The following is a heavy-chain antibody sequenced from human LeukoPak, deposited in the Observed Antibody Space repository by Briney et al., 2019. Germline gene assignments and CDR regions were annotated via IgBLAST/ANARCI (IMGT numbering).Heavy chain of an antibody. J-gene: IGHJ4*02. CDR1: GYTFTGYY. V-gene: IGHV1-2*06. D-gene: IGHD5-18*01. Sequence: ASVKVSCKASGYTFTGYYMHWVRQAPGQGIEWMGRINPNSGGTNYAQKFQGRVTMTSYTSISTAYMELSRLRSDDTAVYCCAEDTAIGGGLDYWGQGTLVAVSS. CDR2: INPNSGGT. CDR3: AEDTAIGGGLDY.